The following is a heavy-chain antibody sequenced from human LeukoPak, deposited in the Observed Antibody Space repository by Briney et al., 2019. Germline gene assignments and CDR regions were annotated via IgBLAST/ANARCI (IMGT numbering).Heavy chain of an antibody. CDR3: ARGVPGYCSSTSCYSAEYYYYMDV. CDR1: GYTFTSYG. Sequence: AASVKVSCKASGYTFTSYGISWVRQAPGQGLEWMGWISAYNGNTNYEQKLQGRVTMTTDTSTSTAYMELRSLRSDDTAVYYRARGVPGYCSSTSCYSAEYYYYMDVWGKGTTVTVSS. J-gene: IGHJ6*03. D-gene: IGHD2-2*01. CDR2: ISAYNGNT. V-gene: IGHV1-18*01.